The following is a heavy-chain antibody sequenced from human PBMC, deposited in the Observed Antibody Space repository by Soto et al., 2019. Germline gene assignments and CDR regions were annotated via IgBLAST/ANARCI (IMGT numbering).Heavy chain of an antibody. CDR2: ISVGGDST. CDR1: GFTFSSYA. V-gene: IGHV3-23*01. D-gene: IGHD3-10*01. Sequence: EVQLLDSGGGLVQPGGSLRLSCAASGFTFSSYAMSWVRQATGKGLEWVSSISVGGDSTYYADSVKGRFTFSRDNSKNTLHLQMNSLSAEDTAVYYCAKNYYFDQWGQGTLVTVSS. J-gene: IGHJ4*02. CDR3: AKNYYFDQ.